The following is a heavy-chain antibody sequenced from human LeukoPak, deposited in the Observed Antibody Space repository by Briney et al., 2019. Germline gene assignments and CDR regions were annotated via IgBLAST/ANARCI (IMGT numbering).Heavy chain of an antibody. Sequence: SETLSLTCTVSGGSISSHYWSWIRQPPGKGLEWIGYFYNSGTTNNNPSLKSRVTISVDTSRTQFSLKLTSVSAADTAVYYCARGVYVFWSEYYFDYWGQGALVTVSS. CDR1: GGSISSHY. CDR2: FYNSGTT. D-gene: IGHD3-3*01. J-gene: IGHJ4*02. V-gene: IGHV4-59*11. CDR3: ARGVYVFWSEYYFDY.